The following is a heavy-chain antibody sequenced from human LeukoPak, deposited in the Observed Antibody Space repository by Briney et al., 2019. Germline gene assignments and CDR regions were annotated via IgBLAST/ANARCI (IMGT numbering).Heavy chain of an antibody. J-gene: IGHJ4*02. Sequence: GASVKVSCKASGGTFSSYAISWVRQAPGQGLEWMGWMNPNSGNTGYAQKFQGRVTMTRNTSISTAYMELSSLRSEDTAVYYCARGQGFGSHYFQDYWGQGTLVTVSS. CDR3: ARGQGFGSHYFQDY. CDR2: MNPNSGNT. CDR1: GGTFSSYA. V-gene: IGHV1-8*02. D-gene: IGHD1-26*01.